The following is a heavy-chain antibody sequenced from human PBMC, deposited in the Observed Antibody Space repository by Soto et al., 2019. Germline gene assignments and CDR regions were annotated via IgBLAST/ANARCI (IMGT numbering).Heavy chain of an antibody. Sequence: EVQLLESGGGLVQPGGSLRLSCAASGFTFSSYAMSWFRQAPGKGMEWVSAISASGGGADYADSVKGRFTISRDNSKNTLYLQLSSLRVEDTAVYYCAKCPNGDYGYFDYWGQGTLVTVSS. D-gene: IGHD4-17*01. CDR2: ISASGGGA. J-gene: IGHJ4*02. CDR1: GFTFSSYA. V-gene: IGHV3-23*01. CDR3: AKCPNGDYGYFDY.